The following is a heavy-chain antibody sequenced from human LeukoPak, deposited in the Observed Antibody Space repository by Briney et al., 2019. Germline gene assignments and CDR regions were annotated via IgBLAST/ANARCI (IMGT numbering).Heavy chain of an antibody. V-gene: IGHV4-34*01. CDR1: GGSFSGYY. J-gene: IGHJ5*02. Sequence: SETLSLTCAVYGGSFSGYYWSWIRQPPGKGLEWIGEINHSGSTNYNPSLKSRVTISVDTSKNQFSLKLSSVTAADTAVYYCARGSFGRGTYYYDSSGFRGDWFDPWGQGTLVTVSS. CDR2: INHSGST. D-gene: IGHD3-22*01. CDR3: ARGSFGRGTYYYDSSGFRGDWFDP.